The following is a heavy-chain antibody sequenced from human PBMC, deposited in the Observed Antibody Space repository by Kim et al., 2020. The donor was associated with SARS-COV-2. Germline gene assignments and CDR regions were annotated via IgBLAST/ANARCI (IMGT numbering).Heavy chain of an antibody. V-gene: IGHV3-23*01. D-gene: IGHD2-15*01. J-gene: IGHJ4*02. CDR3: AKLGMNIVVVVAAPDY. Sequence: SVKGRFTISRENSKNTLYLQMTSLRAEDTAVYYCAKLGMNIVVVVAAPDYWGQGTLVTVSS.